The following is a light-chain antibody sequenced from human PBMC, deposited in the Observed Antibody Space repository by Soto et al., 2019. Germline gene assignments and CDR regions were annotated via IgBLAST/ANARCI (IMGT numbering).Light chain of an antibody. CDR2: DVS. CDR1: SSDVGGSNY. J-gene: IGLJ2*01. Sequence: QSVLTQPASVSGSPGQSITISCSGTSSDVGGSNYVSWYQQHPGEAPKLMIYDVSYRPSGVSNRFSGSKSANTASLTISGLQGEDGADYYCTSYTSRAPGVLFGGGTKLTVL. V-gene: IGLV2-14*03. CDR3: TSYTSRAPGVL.